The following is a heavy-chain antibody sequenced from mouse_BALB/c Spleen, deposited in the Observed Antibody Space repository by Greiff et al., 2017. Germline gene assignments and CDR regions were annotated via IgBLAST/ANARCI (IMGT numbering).Heavy chain of an antibody. CDR1: GYSITSDYA. V-gene: IGHV3-2*02. CDR2: ISYSGST. J-gene: IGHJ2*01. D-gene: IGHD1-1*01. Sequence: EVKLQESGPGLVKPSQSLSLTCTVTGYSITSDYAWNWIRQFPGNKLEWMGYISYSGSTSYNPSLKSRISITRDTSKNQFFLQLNSVTTEDTATYYCARRGTTVVATYYFDYWGQGTTLTVSS. CDR3: ARRGTTVVATYYFDY.